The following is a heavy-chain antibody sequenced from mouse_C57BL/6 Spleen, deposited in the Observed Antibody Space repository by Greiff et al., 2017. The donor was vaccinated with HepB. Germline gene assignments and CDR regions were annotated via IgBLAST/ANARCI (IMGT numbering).Heavy chain of an antibody. CDR1: GYTFTSYW. CDR3: ARSSGYLDY. V-gene: IGHV1-50*01. Sequence: QVQLKQPGAELVKPGASVKLSCKASGYTFTSYWMQWVKQRPGQGLEWIGEIDPSDSYTNYNQKFKGKATLTVDTSSSTAYMQLSSLTSEDSAVYYCARSSGYLDYWGQGTTLTVSS. CDR2: IDPSDSYT. D-gene: IGHD3-2*02. J-gene: IGHJ2*01.